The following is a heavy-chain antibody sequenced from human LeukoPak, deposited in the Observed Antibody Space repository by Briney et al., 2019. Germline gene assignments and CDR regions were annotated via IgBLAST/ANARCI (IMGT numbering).Heavy chain of an antibody. CDR1: GDSISSGGYY. CDR3: ARHNYYGSGGTLDY. D-gene: IGHD3-22*01. CDR2: IYYRGSA. Sequence: SETLSLTCTVSGDSISSGGYYWSWIRQQPGKGLEWIGSIYYRGSAYYKPSLTSRVTISVDTSKNHFSLKLSSVTAADTAVYYCARHNYYGSGGTLDYWGQGTLVTVSS. J-gene: IGHJ4*02. V-gene: IGHV4-39*01.